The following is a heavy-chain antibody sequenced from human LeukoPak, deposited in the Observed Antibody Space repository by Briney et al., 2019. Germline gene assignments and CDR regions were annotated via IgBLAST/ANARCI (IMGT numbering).Heavy chain of an antibody. J-gene: IGHJ4*02. Sequence: SGGSLRLSCAASGFTFSTYAMYWVRQAPGKGLEWVSGINWSGGRTGYADSLKGRFTISRDNAKNTLYLQMNSLRDEDTALYYCARDLTTSDNWGQGTLVTVSS. D-gene: IGHD1/OR15-1a*01. V-gene: IGHV3-20*04. CDR1: GFTFSTYA. CDR3: ARDLTTSDN. CDR2: INWSGGRT.